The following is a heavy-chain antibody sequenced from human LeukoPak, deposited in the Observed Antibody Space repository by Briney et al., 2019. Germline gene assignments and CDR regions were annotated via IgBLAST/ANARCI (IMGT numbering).Heavy chain of an antibody. CDR1: GYTFTGSY. Sequence: GASVKVSCKASGYTFTGSYIHWVRQAPGQGLEWMGWINPNSGDTNYAQKFQGRVTMTRDTSISTAYMELSRLRSDDTALYYCARDQRAAGGLSWVDYWGQGALVTVSS. J-gene: IGHJ4*02. CDR2: INPNSGDT. V-gene: IGHV1-2*02. CDR3: ARDQRAAGGLSWVDY. D-gene: IGHD6-13*01.